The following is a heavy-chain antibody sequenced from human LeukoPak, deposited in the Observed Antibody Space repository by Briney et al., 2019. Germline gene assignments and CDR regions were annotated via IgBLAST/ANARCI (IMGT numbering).Heavy chain of an antibody. CDR2: IRNDGSNT. Sequence: GGSLRLSCAASGFTFSNYGMHWVRQAPGKGLEWVAFIRNDGSNTYYADSVKGRFTISRDNSKNTLYLQMNSLRAEDTAVYYCAKDTAGYFDWVTSHVFDIWGQGTMVTVSS. V-gene: IGHV3-30*02. D-gene: IGHD3-9*01. CDR3: AKDTAGYFDWVTSHVFDI. CDR1: GFTFSNYG. J-gene: IGHJ3*02.